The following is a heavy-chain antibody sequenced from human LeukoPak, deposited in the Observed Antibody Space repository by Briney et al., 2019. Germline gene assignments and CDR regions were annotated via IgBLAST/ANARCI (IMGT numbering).Heavy chain of an antibody. CDR3: AKGFLGYCTTASCYQDLDS. CDR1: EFTFSTYA. V-gene: IGHV3-23*01. CDR2: ISGSFDST. J-gene: IGHJ4*02. Sequence: GGSLRLSCAASEFTFSTYAMSWVRQAPGKGLEGVSTISGSFDSTYYADSVKGRFTISRDNSMNTLYLRMNSLRAEDTAVYYCAKGFLGYCTTASCYQDLDSWGQGTLVTVSS. D-gene: IGHD2-2*01.